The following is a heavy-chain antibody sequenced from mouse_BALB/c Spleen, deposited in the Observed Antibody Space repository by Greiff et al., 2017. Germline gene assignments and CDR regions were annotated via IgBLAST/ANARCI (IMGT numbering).Heavy chain of an antibody. D-gene: IGHD3-1*01. Sequence: QVHVKQSGAELVRPGVSVKISCKGSGYTFTDYAMHWVKQSHAKSLEWIGVISTYYGDASYNQKFKGKATMTVDKSSSTAYMELARLTSEDSAIYYCARLGLRYAMDYWGQGTSVTVSS. CDR1: GYTFTDYA. V-gene: IGHV1S137*01. CDR3: ARLGLRYAMDY. J-gene: IGHJ4*01. CDR2: ISTYYGDA.